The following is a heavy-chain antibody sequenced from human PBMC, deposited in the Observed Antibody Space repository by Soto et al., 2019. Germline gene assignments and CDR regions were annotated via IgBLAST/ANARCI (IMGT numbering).Heavy chain of an antibody. J-gene: IGHJ4*02. CDR3: ARDPLTGTTLDFDY. CDR1: GFTFSSYW. Sequence: GGSLRLSCAASGFTFSSYWMSWVRQAPGKGLEWVANIKQDGSEKYYVDSVKGRFTISRDNAKNSLYLQMNSLRAEDTAVYYCARDPLTGTTLDFDYWGQGTLVTVSS. D-gene: IGHD1-7*01. V-gene: IGHV3-7*03. CDR2: IKQDGSEK.